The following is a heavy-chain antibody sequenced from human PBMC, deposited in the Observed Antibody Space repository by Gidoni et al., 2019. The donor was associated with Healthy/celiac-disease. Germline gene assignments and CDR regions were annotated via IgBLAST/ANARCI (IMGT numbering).Heavy chain of an antibody. Sequence: QVQLVQSGSELKKPGASLKVSCKASGYTFTSSAMNWVRQAPGQGLEWMGWINTNTGNPTYAQGFTGRFVFSLDTSVSTAYLQISSLKAEDTAVYYCARDPYPEPAAISYYFDYWGQGTLVTVSS. CDR3: ARDPYPEPAAISYYFDY. CDR2: INTNTGNP. D-gene: IGHD2-2*01. J-gene: IGHJ4*02. CDR1: GYTFTSSA. V-gene: IGHV7-4-1*02.